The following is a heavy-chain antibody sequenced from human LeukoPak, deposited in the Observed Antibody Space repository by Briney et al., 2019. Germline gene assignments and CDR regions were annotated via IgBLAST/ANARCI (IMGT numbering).Heavy chain of an antibody. CDR2: ISYDGSHK. CDR1: GFTFNSYA. D-gene: IGHD3-10*01. Sequence: PGGSLRLSCAASGFTFNSYAMHWVRQAPGKGLEWVAVISYDGSHKYYVDSVKGRFTVSRDDSKNTLYLQMNSLRAEDTAVYYCARDPEYYSSVTYLDYWGQGTLVTVSS. V-gene: IGHV3-30-3*01. CDR3: ARDPEYYSSVTYLDY. J-gene: IGHJ4*02.